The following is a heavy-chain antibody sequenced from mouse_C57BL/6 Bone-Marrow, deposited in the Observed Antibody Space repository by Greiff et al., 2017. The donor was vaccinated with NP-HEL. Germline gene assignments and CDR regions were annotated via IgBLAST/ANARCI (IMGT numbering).Heavy chain of an antibody. J-gene: IGHJ2*01. D-gene: IGHD6-5*01. CDR1: GYTFTSYW. CDR2: IHPNSGST. V-gene: IGHV1-64*01. Sequence: VKLQQPGAELVKPGASVKLSCKASGYTFTSYWMHWVKQRPGQGLEWIGMIHPNSGSTNYNEKFKSKATLTVDKSSSTAYMQLSSLTSEDSAVYYCAKEDPYHFDYWGQGTTLTVSS. CDR3: AKEDPYHFDY.